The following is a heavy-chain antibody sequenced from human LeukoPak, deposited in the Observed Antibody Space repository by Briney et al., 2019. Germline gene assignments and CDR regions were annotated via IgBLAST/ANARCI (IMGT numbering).Heavy chain of an antibody. Sequence: GGSLRLSCAASGFTFSSYWMHWVRQAPGKGLVGVSRIHRDGSSTTYADSVKGRFTISRDNAKNTLYLQMNSLRAEDTAVYYCARGDSSGYFGVVDYWGQGTLVTVSS. CDR3: ARGDSSGYFGVVDY. V-gene: IGHV3-74*01. D-gene: IGHD3-22*01. CDR1: GFTFSSYW. CDR2: IHRDGSST. J-gene: IGHJ4*02.